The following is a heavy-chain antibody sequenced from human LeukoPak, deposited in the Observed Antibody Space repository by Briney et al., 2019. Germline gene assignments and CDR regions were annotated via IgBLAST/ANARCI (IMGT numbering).Heavy chain of an antibody. V-gene: IGHV3-30*02. CDR3: ALRVVVPAAIPISRPEYFQH. CDR2: KPYDGSVK. CDR1: GYTFRLYG. J-gene: IGHJ1*01. D-gene: IGHD2-2*02. Sequence: GGTLRLSYAASGYTFRLYGLHWVRQAPGKGREWVKFKPYDGSVKFYADSVMGRFTISKDNSKNTVYLQMNSLRAEDTAVYYCALRVVVPAAIPISRPEYFQHWGQGTLVTVSS.